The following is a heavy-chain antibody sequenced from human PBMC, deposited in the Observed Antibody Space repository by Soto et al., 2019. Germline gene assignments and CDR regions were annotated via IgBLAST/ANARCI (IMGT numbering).Heavy chain of an antibody. D-gene: IGHD6-19*01. Sequence: GASVKVSCKASGGTFSSYAISWVRQAPGQGLEWMGGIIPIFGTANYAQKFQGRVTITADESTSTAYMELSSLRSEDTAVYYCARSQDDSSGWHYYYYYGMDVWGQGTTVTVSS. CDR1: GGTFSSYA. J-gene: IGHJ6*02. V-gene: IGHV1-69*13. CDR3: ARSQDDSSGWHYYYYYGMDV. CDR2: IIPIFGTA.